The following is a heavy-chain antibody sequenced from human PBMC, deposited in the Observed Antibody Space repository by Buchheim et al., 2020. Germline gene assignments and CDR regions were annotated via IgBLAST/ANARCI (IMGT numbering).Heavy chain of an antibody. D-gene: IGHD3-10*01. Sequence: QLQLQESGPGLVKPSETLSLTCFVSGDSIGSSSYYWGWVRQSPGKGLEWIAIAYYTGTTFYNPSLKSRVTISIETFKSQFSLKMNSVTAADTAVYYCASGTILWFRTIDFWGQGAL. V-gene: IGHV4-39*01. CDR3: ASGTILWFRTIDF. CDR1: GDSIGSSSYY. J-gene: IGHJ4*02. CDR2: AYYTGTT.